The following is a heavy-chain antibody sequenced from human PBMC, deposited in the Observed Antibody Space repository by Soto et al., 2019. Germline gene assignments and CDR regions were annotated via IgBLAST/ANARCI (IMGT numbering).Heavy chain of an antibody. CDR3: ARGPYSDWPIAAY. V-gene: IGHV4-34*01. CDR2: VRHDGIT. D-gene: IGHD4-17*01. J-gene: IGHJ4*02. CDR1: GGSFSGYF. Sequence: QVQIQQWGAGLLKPSETLSLTCAVSGGSFSGYFWTWIRQPPGQGLEWIAEVRHDGITSYKSSLKSRVSISVDTSASQISLKLISVTAADTALYYCARGPYSDWPIAAYWGQGILVTVSS.